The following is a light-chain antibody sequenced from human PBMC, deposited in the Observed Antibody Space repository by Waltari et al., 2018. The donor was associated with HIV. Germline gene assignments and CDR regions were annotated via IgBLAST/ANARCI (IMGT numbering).Light chain of an antibody. CDR3: CSHAGNLIFV. CDR2: DVD. V-gene: IGLV2-11*01. J-gene: IGLJ1*01. CDR1: SSYVDTF. Sequence: QSALTQPHLVSGSPGQSLTISCTGTSSYVDTFVSWYQQHPGKAPTVIIYDVDKRPSGVPDRFSGSKSGNTASLTISGLQAEDEADYHCCSHAGNLIFVFGTGTRVTVL.